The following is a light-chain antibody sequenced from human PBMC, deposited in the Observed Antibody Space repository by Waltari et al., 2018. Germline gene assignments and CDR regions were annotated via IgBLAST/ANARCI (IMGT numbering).Light chain of an antibody. J-gene: IGKJ1*01. CDR3: QHYDNPPWT. CDR1: QDVGTW. V-gene: IGKV1-5*03. CDR2: TAT. Sequence: DIQMTQTPSSLSASVAAGVTITCRASQDVGTWVAWYQQKAGQAPKLLIYTATALEDGVPSRFSGSGSGTEFTLTISSLQPDDFATYFCQHYDNPPWTFGQGTKVEIK.